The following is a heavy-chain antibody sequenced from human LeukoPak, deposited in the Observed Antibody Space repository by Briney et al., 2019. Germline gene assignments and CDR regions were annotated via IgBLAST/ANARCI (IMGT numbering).Heavy chain of an antibody. CDR1: GFTFSSCA. Sequence: GGSLRLSCAASGFTFSSCAMSWVRQAPGKGLEWVSAITDSGGDTYHADSVKGRFTISRDNSKNMLYLQMNSLRAEDSAIYYCAKGSGSSRPYYFDYWGQGTLVTVSS. J-gene: IGHJ4*02. V-gene: IGHV3-23*01. CDR3: AKGSGSSRPYYFDY. D-gene: IGHD6-6*01. CDR2: ITDSGGDT.